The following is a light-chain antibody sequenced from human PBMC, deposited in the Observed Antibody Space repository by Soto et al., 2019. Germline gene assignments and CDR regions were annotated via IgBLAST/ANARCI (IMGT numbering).Light chain of an antibody. J-gene: IGKJ1*01. CDR3: LQDYNLSWT. V-gene: IGKV3D-7*01. Sequence: PGERVTLSCRASQSVSSSYLTWYQQKSGQAPRLLIYGVSTRATSIPARFSGSGSGTDFTLTISSLQPEDFAVYYCLQDYNLSWTFGQGTKVEIK. CDR1: QSVSSSY. CDR2: GVS.